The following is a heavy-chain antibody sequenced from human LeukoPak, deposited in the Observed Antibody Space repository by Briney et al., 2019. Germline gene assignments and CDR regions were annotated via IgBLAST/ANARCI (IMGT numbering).Heavy chain of an antibody. Sequence: ASVKVSCKASGYTFTSYYMHWVRQAPGQGLEWMGIINPSGGSTSYAQKFQGRVTMSVDTSKNQFSLKLSSVTAADTAVYYCARQGAYYYGSGSGDYFDYWGQGTLVTVSS. D-gene: IGHD3-10*01. CDR2: INPSGGST. CDR3: ARQGAYYYGSGSGDYFDY. CDR1: GYTFTSYY. V-gene: IGHV1-46*01. J-gene: IGHJ4*02.